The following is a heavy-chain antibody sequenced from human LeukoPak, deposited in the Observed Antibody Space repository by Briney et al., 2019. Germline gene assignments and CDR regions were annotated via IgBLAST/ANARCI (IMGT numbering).Heavy chain of an antibody. CDR2: IQTDGSST. D-gene: IGHD2-8*01. Sequence: PGGSLRLSCAASGFTFSSYWMHWVRQAPGKGLVWVSRIQTDGSSTNYADSVKGRFTISRDDAKNSLYLQMKSLRAEDMALYYCAKGFGRRMVYDSNDYWGQGTLVTVSS. J-gene: IGHJ4*02. CDR1: GFTFSSYW. V-gene: IGHV3-74*01. CDR3: AKGFGRRMVYDSNDY.